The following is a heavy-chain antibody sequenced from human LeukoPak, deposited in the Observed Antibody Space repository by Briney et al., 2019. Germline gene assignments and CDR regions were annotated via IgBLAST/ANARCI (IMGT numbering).Heavy chain of an antibody. CDR1: GGSISSYY. Sequence: PPETLSLTCTVSGGSISSYYWSWIRQPAGKGLEWIGRIYTSGSTNYNPSLKSRVTMSVDTSKNQFSLKLSSVTAADTAVYYCARVGGIAAAGTVYPDYWGQGTLVTVSS. V-gene: IGHV4-4*07. D-gene: IGHD6-13*01. CDR2: IYTSGST. CDR3: ARVGGIAAAGTVYPDY. J-gene: IGHJ4*02.